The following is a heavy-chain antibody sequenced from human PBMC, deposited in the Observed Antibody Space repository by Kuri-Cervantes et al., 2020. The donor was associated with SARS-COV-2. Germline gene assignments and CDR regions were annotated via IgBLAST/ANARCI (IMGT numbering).Heavy chain of an antibody. D-gene: IGHD7-27*01. V-gene: IGHV3-30-3*01. J-gene: IGHJ4*02. CDR2: ISYDGRNK. CDR3: ARDLRLGKSLDY. CDR1: GFTFSSYA. Sequence: GGSLRLSCAASGFTFSSYAMHWVRQAPGKGLEWVAVISYDGRNKYYADSVKGRFTISRDNSKNTLYLQMNSLRAEDTAVYYCARDLRLGKSLDYWGQGTLVTVSS.